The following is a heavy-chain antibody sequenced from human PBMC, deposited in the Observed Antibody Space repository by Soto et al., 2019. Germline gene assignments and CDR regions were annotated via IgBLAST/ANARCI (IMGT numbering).Heavy chain of an antibody. V-gene: IGHV1-69*13. Sequence: SVKVSCKASGGTFSSYAISWVRQAPGQGLEWMGGIIPIFGTANYAQKFQGRVTITADESTSTAYMELSSLRSEDTAVYYCASSHPYDSSGYYHGLDYWGQGTLVTVSS. CDR3: ASSHPYDSSGYYHGLDY. J-gene: IGHJ4*02. D-gene: IGHD3-22*01. CDR1: GGTFSSYA. CDR2: IIPIFGTA.